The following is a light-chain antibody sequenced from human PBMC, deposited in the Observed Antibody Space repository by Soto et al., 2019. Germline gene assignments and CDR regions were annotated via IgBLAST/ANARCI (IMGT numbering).Light chain of an antibody. CDR3: CSYAGSDTLI. CDR2: DVA. CDR1: SSDVGSSNY. V-gene: IGLV2-11*01. J-gene: IGLJ1*01. Sequence: QSVLTQPHSVSGSPGQTVTISWTGSSSDVGSSNYMSWYQQHPGEAPKLVIYDVAQRPSGVPDRLSGSRSGKTASLTISGLQPDDEADYYCCSYAGSDTLIFGSGTKVTVL.